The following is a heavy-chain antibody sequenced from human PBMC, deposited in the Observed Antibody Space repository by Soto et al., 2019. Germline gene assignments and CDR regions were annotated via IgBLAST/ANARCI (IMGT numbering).Heavy chain of an antibody. Sequence: QLQLQESGPGLVKPSETLSLTCTVSGGSISSSSYYWGWIRQPPGKGLEWIGSIYYSGSTYYNPSLKSRVTISVDTSKNQFSLKLSSVTAADTAVYYCASHKSGTMVRGVIINNDYWGQGTLVTVSS. CDR1: GGSISSSSYY. CDR2: IYYSGST. V-gene: IGHV4-39*01. J-gene: IGHJ4*02. CDR3: ASHKSGTMVRGVIINNDY. D-gene: IGHD3-10*01.